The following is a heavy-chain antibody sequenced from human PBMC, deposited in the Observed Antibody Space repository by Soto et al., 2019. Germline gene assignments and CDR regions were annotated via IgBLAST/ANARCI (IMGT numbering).Heavy chain of an antibody. CDR3: LRGNSGFVTFDY. Sequence: GGSLSVSSAASGFTFSSDWMHWVRQAPGKGLVWVSRIKGDGSETNYADSVKGRFTISRDNAKNTLYLQLNSLRAEDTAVYYCLRGNSGFVTFDYWAQGTRITASP. D-gene: IGHD5-12*01. CDR2: IKGDGSET. J-gene: IGHJ4*02. V-gene: IGHV3-74*01. CDR1: GFTFSSDW.